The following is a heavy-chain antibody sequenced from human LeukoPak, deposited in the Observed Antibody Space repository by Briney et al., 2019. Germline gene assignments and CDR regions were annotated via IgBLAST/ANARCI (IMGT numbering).Heavy chain of an antibody. J-gene: IGHJ6*02. CDR2: ICGGGAT. CDR1: GFTFSNNY. Sequence: PGGSLRLSCAASGFTFSNNYLSWVRQAPGKGLEWVAVICGGGATYYADSVKGRFTISRDNSKNTLYLQMNSLRAEDTAVYYCARELRSTVAAVGTLSMDVWGQGTTVTVSS. V-gene: IGHV3-53*01. CDR3: ARELRSTVAAVGTLSMDV. D-gene: IGHD6-13*01.